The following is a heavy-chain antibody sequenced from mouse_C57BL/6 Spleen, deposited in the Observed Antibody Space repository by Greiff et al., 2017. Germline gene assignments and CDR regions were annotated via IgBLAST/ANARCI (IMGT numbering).Heavy chain of an antibody. CDR1: GFSFNTYA. D-gene: IGHD2-4*01. CDR3: VRPDYDYDGGFAY. Sequence: EVKLMESGGGLVQPKGSLKLSCAASGFSFNTYAMNWVRQAPGKGLEWVARIRSKSNNYATYYADSVKDRFTISRDDSESMLYLQMNNLKTEDTAMYYCVRPDYDYDGGFAYWGQGTLVTVSA. J-gene: IGHJ3*01. CDR2: IRSKSNNYAT. V-gene: IGHV10-1*01.